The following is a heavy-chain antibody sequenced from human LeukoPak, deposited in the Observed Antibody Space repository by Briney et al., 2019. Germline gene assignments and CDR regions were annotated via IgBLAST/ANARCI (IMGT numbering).Heavy chain of an antibody. CDR3: ARDQNYYDSSGLEY. V-gene: IGHV3-21*01. Sequence: PGGSLTLSCAASGFTFSSYSMNWVRQAPGKGLEWVSSISSSSSYIYYADSVKGRFTISSDNAKNSLYLQMNSLRAEDTAVYYCARDQNYYDSSGLEYWGQGTLVTVSS. CDR1: GFTFSSYS. CDR2: ISSSSSYI. D-gene: IGHD3-22*01. J-gene: IGHJ4*02.